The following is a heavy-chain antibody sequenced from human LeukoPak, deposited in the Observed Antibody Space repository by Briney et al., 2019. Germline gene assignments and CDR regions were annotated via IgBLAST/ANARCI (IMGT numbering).Heavy chain of an antibody. V-gene: IGHV3-48*01. Sequence: TGGSLRLSCAASGFTFSTYTMIWVRQAPGKGLEWVSYISGSSSTIYYADSVKGRFTISRDNAKSSVYLQMNSLRAEDTAVYYCARRYGDYVYFDYWGQGNLVTVSS. J-gene: IGHJ4*02. D-gene: IGHD4-17*01. CDR1: GFTFSTYT. CDR3: ARRYGDYVYFDY. CDR2: ISGSSSTI.